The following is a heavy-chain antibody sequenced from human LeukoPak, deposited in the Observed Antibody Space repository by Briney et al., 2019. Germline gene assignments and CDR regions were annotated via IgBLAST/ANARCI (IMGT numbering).Heavy chain of an antibody. J-gene: IGHJ1*01. CDR1: GFTFSSYG. V-gene: IGHV3-23*01. CDR2: ISGSGGST. CDR3: ARDGYSSGWTPEYFQH. D-gene: IGHD6-19*01. Sequence: PGGTLRLSCAASGFTFSSYGMSWVRQAPGKGLEWVSAISGSGGSTYYADSVKGRFTISRDNSKNTLYLQMNSLRAEDTAVYYCARDGYSSGWTPEYFQHWGQGTLVTVSS.